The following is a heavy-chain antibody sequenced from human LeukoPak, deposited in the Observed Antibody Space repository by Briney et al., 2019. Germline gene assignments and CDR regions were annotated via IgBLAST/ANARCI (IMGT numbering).Heavy chain of an antibody. V-gene: IGHV4-59*08. CDR3: ARQFEF. CDR1: GGSLSSYY. CDR2: IYSSGSI. Sequence: SETLSLTCTVFGGSLSSYYWVWVRQPPGKGLEWIGLIYSSGSIKYNPSLKSRLTISPDTSNNQISLKLTSVTAADTAIYYCARQFEFWGQGTLVTVSS. J-gene: IGHJ4*02.